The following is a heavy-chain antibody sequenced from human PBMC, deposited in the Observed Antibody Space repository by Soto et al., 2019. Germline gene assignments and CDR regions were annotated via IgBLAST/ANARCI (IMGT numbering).Heavy chain of an antibody. J-gene: IGHJ6*02. V-gene: IGHV4-59*08. CDR3: ASRSGRPELPFYYYYGMDV. Sequence: QVQLQESGPGLVKPSETLSLTCTVSGGSISSYYWSWIRQPPGKGLEWIGYIYYSGSTNYNPSLKSRVTISVDTSKNQFSLKLSSVTAADTAVYYCASRSGRPELPFYYYYGMDVWGQGTTVTVSS. CDR1: GGSISSYY. CDR2: IYYSGST. D-gene: IGHD3-10*01.